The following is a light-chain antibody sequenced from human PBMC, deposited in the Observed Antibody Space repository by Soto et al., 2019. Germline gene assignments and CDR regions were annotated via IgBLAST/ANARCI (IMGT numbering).Light chain of an antibody. J-gene: IGLJ1*01. CDR2: EVS. Sequence: LTQPASVSGSPGQSITISCTGTSSDVGGYNYVSWYQQHPGKAPKLMIYEVSNRPSGVSNRFSGSKSGNTASLTISGLQAEDEADYYCSSYTSGSLYVFGTGTKVTVL. CDR3: SSYTSGSLYV. V-gene: IGLV2-14*01. CDR1: SSDVGGYNY.